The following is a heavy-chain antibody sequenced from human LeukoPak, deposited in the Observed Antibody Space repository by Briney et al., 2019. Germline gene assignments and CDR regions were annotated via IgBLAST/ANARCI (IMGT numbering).Heavy chain of an antibody. CDR3: AGRTSWYYGFDV. Sequence: GGSLRLSCAASGFSFSENDMHWVRQRTGKGLEWVSGIGTAGDTNYPGSVKGRFTISRETAKNSLYLQMSSLRAEDTAVYYCAGRTSWYYGFDVWGQGTTVTVSS. J-gene: IGHJ6*02. CDR2: IGTAGDT. CDR1: GFSFSEND. V-gene: IGHV3-13*01.